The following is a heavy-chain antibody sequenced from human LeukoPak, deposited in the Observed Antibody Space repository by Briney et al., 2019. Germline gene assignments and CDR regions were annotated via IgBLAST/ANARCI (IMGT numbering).Heavy chain of an antibody. V-gene: IGHV4-59*11. CDR3: ARGTPYYDFWSGYRFSFDY. Sequence: SETLSLTCTVSGGSISSHYWSWIRQPPGKGLEWIGYIYYSGSTNYNPSLKSRVTISVDTSKNQFSLKLSSVTAADTAVYYCARGTPYYDFWSGYRFSFDYWGQGTLVTASS. CDR1: GGSISSHY. J-gene: IGHJ4*02. D-gene: IGHD3-3*01. CDR2: IYYSGST.